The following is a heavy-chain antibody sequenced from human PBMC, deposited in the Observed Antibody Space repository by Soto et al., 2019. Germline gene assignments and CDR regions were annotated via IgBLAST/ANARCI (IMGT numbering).Heavy chain of an antibody. Sequence: VQSGAVVKKPGASVTVSCSASGYPVTAYYMHWVRQAPGRGLEWMGGINPATGAAKYTQTYQGRATRTREKSTGTGFMELCGMAPADTAVFFCARGGGVGVAGSAAFDMWGQGTLVTVSS. CDR3: ARGGGVGVAGSAAFDM. CDR2: INPATGAA. V-gene: IGHV1-2*01. J-gene: IGHJ3*02. D-gene: IGHD3-3*01. CDR1: GYPVTAYY.